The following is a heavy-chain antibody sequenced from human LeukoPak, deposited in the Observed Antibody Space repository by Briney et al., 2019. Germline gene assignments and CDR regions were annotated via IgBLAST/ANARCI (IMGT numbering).Heavy chain of an antibody. CDR2: IYPGDSDT. CDR3: ARLPFGDYPTMWYYYGMDV. CDR1: GYTFTDYW. J-gene: IGHJ6*02. Sequence: GESLKISCQASGYTFTDYWIGWVRQMPGKGLEWMGIIYPGDSDTRYSPSFQGQVTISADKSISTAYLQWSSLKASDTAMYYCARLPFGDYPTMWYYYGMDVWGQGTTVTVSS. D-gene: IGHD4-17*01. V-gene: IGHV5-51*01.